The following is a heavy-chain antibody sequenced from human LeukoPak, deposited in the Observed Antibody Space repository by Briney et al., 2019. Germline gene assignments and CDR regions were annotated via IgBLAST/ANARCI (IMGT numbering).Heavy chain of an antibody. CDR1: GGTFSSYA. V-gene: IGHV1-69*05. CDR3: AWMYSSQEWFDP. D-gene: IGHD6-19*01. J-gene: IGHJ5*02. Sequence: GATVKVSCKASGGTFSSYAISWVRQAPGQGLEWMGGIIPIFGTANYAQKFQGRVTITTDESTSTAYMELSSLRSEDTAVYYCAWMYSSQEWFDPWGQGTLVTVSS. CDR2: IIPIFGTA.